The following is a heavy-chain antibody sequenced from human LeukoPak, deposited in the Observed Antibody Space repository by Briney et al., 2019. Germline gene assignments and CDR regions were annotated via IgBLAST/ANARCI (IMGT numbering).Heavy chain of an antibody. Sequence: GASVKVSCKASGGTFSSYAISWVRQAPGQGLEWMGRIIPILGIANYAQKFQGRVTITADKSTSTAYMELSSLRSEDTAVYYCARIPGSGSYYLYYLDYWGQGTLVTVSS. V-gene: IGHV1-69*04. CDR3: ARIPGSGSYYLYYLDY. J-gene: IGHJ4*02. CDR1: GGTFSSYA. CDR2: IIPILGIA. D-gene: IGHD3-10*01.